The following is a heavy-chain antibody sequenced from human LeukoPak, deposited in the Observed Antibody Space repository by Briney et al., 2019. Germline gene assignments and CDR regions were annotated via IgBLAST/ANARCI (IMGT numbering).Heavy chain of an antibody. CDR1: GGSISSGDYY. CDR2: IYYSGST. Sequence: PSQTLSLTCTVSGGSISSGDYYWSWIRQPPGKGLEWIGYIYYSGSTYYNPSLKSRVTISVDTSKNQFSLKLSTTTAADTAVYYCARAPVATPSEFDYWGQGTLVTVSS. D-gene: IGHD5-12*01. V-gene: IGHV4-30-4*01. CDR3: ARAPVATPSEFDY. J-gene: IGHJ4*02.